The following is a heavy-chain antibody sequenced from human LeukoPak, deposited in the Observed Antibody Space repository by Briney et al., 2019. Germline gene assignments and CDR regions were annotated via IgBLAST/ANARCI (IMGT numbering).Heavy chain of an antibody. J-gene: IGHJ4*02. CDR3: ARVPKYYDVFALDY. D-gene: IGHD3-9*01. V-gene: IGHV3-7*01. Sequence: PGGSLRLSCAASGFDFSLYWMTWARQAPGKGLEWVANIKEDGSEKYYVESVKGRFTISRDNAKRSLSLQMNSLRAEDTAVYYCARVPKYYDVFALDYWGPGTLVTVSS. CDR1: GFDFSLYW. CDR2: IKEDGSEK.